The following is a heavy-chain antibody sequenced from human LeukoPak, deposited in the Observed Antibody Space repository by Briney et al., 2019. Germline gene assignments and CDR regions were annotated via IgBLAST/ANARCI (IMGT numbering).Heavy chain of an antibody. D-gene: IGHD5-12*01. Sequence: GGSLRLSCAASGFTFSNAWMSWVRQAPGKGLEWVGRIKSKTDGGTTDYAAPVKGRFTISRDDSKNTLYLQMNSLKTEDTAVYYCTTEILGDSGYDYNWFDPWGQGTLVTVSS. CDR2: IKSKTDGGTT. J-gene: IGHJ5*02. CDR1: GFTFSNAW. V-gene: IGHV3-15*01. CDR3: TTEILGDSGYDYNWFDP.